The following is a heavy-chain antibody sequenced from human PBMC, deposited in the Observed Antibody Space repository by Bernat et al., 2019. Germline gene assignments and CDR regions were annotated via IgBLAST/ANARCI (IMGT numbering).Heavy chain of an antibody. D-gene: IGHD2-8*02. CDR3: AKVDIVLVVYAPGSFDAFDI. CDR2: ISGSGGST. Sequence: EVQVVESGGGLVQPGGSLRLSCAASGFTFSSYAMSWVRQAPGKGLEWVSAISGSGGSTYYADSVKGRFTISRDNSKNTLYLQMNSLRAEDTAVYYCAKVDIVLVVYAPGSFDAFDIWGQGTMVTVSS. CDR1: GFTFSSYA. J-gene: IGHJ3*02. V-gene: IGHV3-23*04.